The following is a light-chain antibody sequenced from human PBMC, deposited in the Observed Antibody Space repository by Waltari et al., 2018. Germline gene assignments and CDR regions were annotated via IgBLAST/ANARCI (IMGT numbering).Light chain of an antibody. Sequence: QSALTQPPSASGSPGQSVTISCTGTSRYVGGYNYFSWYQQHPGKAPKLMIYEVSKRPSGVPDRFSGSKSGNTASLTVSGLQAEDEADYYCSSYAGSNNYVFGTGTKVTVL. CDR3: SSYAGSNNYV. CDR1: SRYVGGYNY. CDR2: EVS. J-gene: IGLJ1*01. V-gene: IGLV2-8*01.